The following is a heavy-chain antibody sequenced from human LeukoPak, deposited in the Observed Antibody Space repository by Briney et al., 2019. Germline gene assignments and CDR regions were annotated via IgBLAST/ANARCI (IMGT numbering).Heavy chain of an antibody. V-gene: IGHV3-21*01. CDR1: GFTFSSYS. Sequence: PGGSLRLSCAASGFTFSSYSMNWVRQAPGKGLEWVSSISSSRSYIYYADTVKGRFTISRDNAKNSLYLQMNSLRAEDTAVYYCARVRAYDSSGYVLAYWGQGTLVTVSS. CDR3: ARVRAYDSSGYVLAY. J-gene: IGHJ4*02. D-gene: IGHD3-22*01. CDR2: ISSSRSYI.